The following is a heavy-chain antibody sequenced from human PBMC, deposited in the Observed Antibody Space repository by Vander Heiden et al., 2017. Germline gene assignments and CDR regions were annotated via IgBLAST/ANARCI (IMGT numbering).Heavy chain of an antibody. CDR2: IYYSGET. CDR3: AREKSSELLIFDH. Sequence: QVQLQESGPGLVKPSQPLSLTCTVTGVSISSGGYYWSWVRQNPGKGLEWIGYIYYSGETHYKSTLKSRVTMSADTSKNQLSLKLSSVTAADTAVYYCAREKSSELLIFDHWGQGTLVTVSS. D-gene: IGHD3-10*01. J-gene: IGHJ4*02. V-gene: IGHV4-31*03. CDR1: GVSISSGGYY.